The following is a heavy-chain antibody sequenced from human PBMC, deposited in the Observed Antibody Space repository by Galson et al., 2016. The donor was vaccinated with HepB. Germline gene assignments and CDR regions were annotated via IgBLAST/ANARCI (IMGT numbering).Heavy chain of an antibody. V-gene: IGHV4-30-2*01. CDR2: IYHTGRT. CDR3: ARAYGDYEADAFDI. D-gene: IGHD4-17*01. Sequence: GLEWIGYIYHTGRTYYNPSLKTRVTISVDVSNDQFSLNLSSATAADTAIYYCARAYGDYEADAFDIWGLGAMVTVSA. J-gene: IGHJ3*02.